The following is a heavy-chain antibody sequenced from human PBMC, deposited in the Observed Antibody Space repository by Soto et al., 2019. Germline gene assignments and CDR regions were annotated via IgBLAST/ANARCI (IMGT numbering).Heavy chain of an antibody. D-gene: IGHD5-12*01. J-gene: IGHJ4*02. CDR3: ARDGVGLRPFAY. CDR2: IIPILGIT. CDR1: GGTFSSYT. Sequence: QVQLVQSGAEVKKPGSSVKVSCKASGGTFSSYTISWVRQAPGQGLEWMGRIIPILGITNYAQKFQGRVTITADKSTSTAYMELSSLRSEDTAVYYCARDGVGLRPFAYWGQGTLVTVSS. V-gene: IGHV1-69*08.